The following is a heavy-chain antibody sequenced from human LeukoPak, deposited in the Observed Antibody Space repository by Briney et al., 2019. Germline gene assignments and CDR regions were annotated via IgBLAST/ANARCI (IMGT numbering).Heavy chain of an antibody. CDR3: ARDLDSSSWNNWFDP. V-gene: IGHV1-69*13. J-gene: IGHJ5*02. CDR2: IIPMFGTS. D-gene: IGHD6-13*01. CDR1: GGTFSRHS. Sequence: SVKVSCKASGGTFSRHSISWVRQSPGQGLEWMGGIIPMFGTSNYAQKFQGRVMITADESTSTAYMELSSLRSEDTAVYYCARDLDSSSWNNWFDPWGQGTLVTVSS.